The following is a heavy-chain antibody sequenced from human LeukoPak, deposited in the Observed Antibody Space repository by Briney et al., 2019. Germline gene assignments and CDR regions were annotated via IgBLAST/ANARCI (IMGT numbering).Heavy chain of an antibody. J-gene: IGHJ4*02. CDR3: ARVYRSSSGYCFDY. D-gene: IGHD6-6*01. Sequence: TGGSLRLSCAASGFTPSSYGMSWVRQAPGKGLEWVANIRQDGSDKYYVDSVKGRFTISRDNAKNSLCLQMNSLRAEDTAVYYCARVYRSSSGYCFDYWGQGTLVTVSS. CDR2: IRQDGSDK. CDR1: GFTPSSYG. V-gene: IGHV3-7*01.